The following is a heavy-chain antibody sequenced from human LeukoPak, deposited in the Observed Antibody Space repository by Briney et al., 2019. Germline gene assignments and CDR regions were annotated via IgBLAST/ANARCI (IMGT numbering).Heavy chain of an antibody. CDR2: IYYSGST. Sequence: TSETLSLTCTVSGGSISSYYWSWIRQPPGKGLEWIGYIYYSGSTNYNPSLKSRVTISVDKSKNQFSLKLSSVTAADTAVYYCARVGTMVRGASGAFDIWGQGTMVTVSS. CDR3: ARVGTMVRGASGAFDI. J-gene: IGHJ3*02. D-gene: IGHD3-10*01. CDR1: GGSISSYY. V-gene: IGHV4-59*12.